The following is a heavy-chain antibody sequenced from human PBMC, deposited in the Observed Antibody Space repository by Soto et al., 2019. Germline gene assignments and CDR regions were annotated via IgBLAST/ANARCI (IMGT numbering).Heavy chain of an antibody. D-gene: IGHD4-17*01. CDR2: MYHSGSI. CDR1: GYYISSGYY. V-gene: IGHV4-38-2*01. CDR3: GRQKGGGIYGDYVAD. Sequence: SETQSLTCAVSGYYISSGYYWGCLRQPPGKGLELIGHMYHSGSIYYNPSLQSRVTISMDTSKNEFSLKLTSVTAADTAVYYCGRQKGGGIYGDYVADWGQGTLVTVSS. J-gene: IGHJ4*02.